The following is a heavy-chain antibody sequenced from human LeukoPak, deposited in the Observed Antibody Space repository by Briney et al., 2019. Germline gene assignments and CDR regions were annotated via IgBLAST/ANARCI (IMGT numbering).Heavy chain of an antibody. J-gene: IGHJ4*02. CDR3: ARRLSAHTTFDS. Sequence: SETLSLTCTVCGGSISNSDYYWDWVRQPPGRGVEWIGSINYRGSTYYNPSLESRVTISVDTSKNQFSLKLSSVTAADTAVYYCARRLSAHTTFDSWGQGTLVTVSS. V-gene: IGHV4-39*07. D-gene: IGHD1-14*01. CDR2: INYRGST. CDR1: GGSISNSDYY.